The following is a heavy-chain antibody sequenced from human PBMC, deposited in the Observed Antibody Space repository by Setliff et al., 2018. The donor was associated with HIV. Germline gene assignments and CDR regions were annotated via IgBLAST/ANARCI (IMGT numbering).Heavy chain of an antibody. CDR2: IYHVGTT. J-gene: IGHJ4*02. CDR3: ATTDYFYGRNNFEY. CDR1: GYSMSGGYN. V-gene: IGHV4-38-2*02. Sequence: SETLSLTCTVSGYSMSGGYNWGWIRQSPEKGLEWIGNIYHVGTTYYNPPLKSRVTLSVDPSKSQFSLKLTSVTAADTALYYCATTDYFYGRNNFEYWGQGALVTVSS. D-gene: IGHD3-10*01.